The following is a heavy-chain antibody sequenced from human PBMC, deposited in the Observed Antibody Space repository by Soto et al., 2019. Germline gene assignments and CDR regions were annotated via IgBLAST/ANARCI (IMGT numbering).Heavy chain of an antibody. J-gene: IGHJ5*02. V-gene: IGHV4-59*01. CDR1: GGSIISYY. CDR2: VYYNGST. CDR3: ARDPSYYSSGKGWFDP. Sequence: QVQLQESGPGLVKPSETLSLTCTVSGGSIISYYWSWIRQPPGKGLEWIGNVYYNGSTNYDSTLKSRVTISVDTYKNQFSLRLSSVTAADTAVYYCARDPSYYSSGKGWFDPWGQGTLVTVSS. D-gene: IGHD3-10*01.